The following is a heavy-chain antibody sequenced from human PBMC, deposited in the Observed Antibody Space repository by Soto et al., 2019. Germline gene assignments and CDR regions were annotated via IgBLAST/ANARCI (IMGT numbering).Heavy chain of an antibody. V-gene: IGHV4-34*01. CDR2: INHSGSA. D-gene: IGHD6-19*01. CDR3: ARGLITGSHYSGGWYYFDS. J-gene: IGHJ4*02. Sequence: QVQLQQSGAGLLKPSETLSLTCAVYGESFSGYIWTWIRQTPGKGLQWIGQINHSGSAYYNLSLKSRVTISVHTSNSQFSLELSSVTAADTAVYYCARGLITGSHYSGGWYYFDSWGQGTQVTVSS. CDR1: GESFSGYI.